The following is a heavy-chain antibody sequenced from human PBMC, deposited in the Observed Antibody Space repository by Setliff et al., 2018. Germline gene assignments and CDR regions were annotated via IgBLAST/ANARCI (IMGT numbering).Heavy chain of an antibody. Sequence: PGVSLRLSCAASGLTFSSYWMSWVRQAPGKGLEWVANIKQDGSEKYYVDSVKGRFTISRDNAKNSLYLQMNSLRAEDTAVYYCARDGGEYWGQGTLVTVSS. CDR2: IKQDGSEK. V-gene: IGHV3-7*01. CDR1: GLTFSSYW. CDR3: ARDGGEY. D-gene: IGHD3-16*01. J-gene: IGHJ4*02.